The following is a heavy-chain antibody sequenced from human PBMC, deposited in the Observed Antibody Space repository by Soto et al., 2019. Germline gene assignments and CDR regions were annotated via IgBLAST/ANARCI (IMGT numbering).Heavy chain of an antibody. J-gene: IGHJ5*02. CDR1: GYIFTSYG. V-gene: IGHV1-18*01. D-gene: IGHD3-10*01. CDR3: ARVATVTGVIIKSGWFDP. Sequence: ASVKVSCKASGYIFTSYGISWVRQAPGQGLEWMGWISTYNGNTNYAQNLQGRVTMTTDTSTSTAYMELRSLRSDDTAVYYCARVATVTGVIIKSGWFDPWGQGTLVTVSS. CDR2: ISTYNGNT.